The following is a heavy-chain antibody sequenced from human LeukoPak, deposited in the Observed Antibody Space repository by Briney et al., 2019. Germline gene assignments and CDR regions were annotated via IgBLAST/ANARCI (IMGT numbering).Heavy chain of an antibody. V-gene: IGHV1-18*01. CDR2: ISPYNGNT. Sequence: ASVKASFKASGYTLTSYGISWVRQAPGQGLEWMGWISPYNGNTKYAQKLQGRVTMTRDTSTSTAYMELRSLRSDDTAVYYCARGHEAEYGGDLDYWGQGTLVTVSS. J-gene: IGHJ4*02. CDR3: ARGHEAEYGGDLDY. D-gene: IGHD2-21*02. CDR1: GYTLTSYG.